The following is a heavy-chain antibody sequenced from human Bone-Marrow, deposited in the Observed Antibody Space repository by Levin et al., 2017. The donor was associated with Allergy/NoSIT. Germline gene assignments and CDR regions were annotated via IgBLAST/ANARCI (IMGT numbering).Heavy chain of an antibody. D-gene: IGHD3-3*01. Sequence: SETLSLTCTVSGGPISSYYWSWIRQPPGKGLEWIGYIYYSGSTNYNPSLKSRDTISVDTSKNQFSLKLSSVTAADTAVYYCARANLDFGSGDPTFDYWGQGTLVTVSS. CDR2: IYYSGST. V-gene: IGHV4-59*01. J-gene: IGHJ4*02. CDR1: GGPISSYY. CDR3: ARANLDFGSGDPTFDY.